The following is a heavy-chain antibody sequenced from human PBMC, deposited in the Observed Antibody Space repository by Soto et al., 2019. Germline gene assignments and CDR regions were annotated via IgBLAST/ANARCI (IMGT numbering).Heavy chain of an antibody. J-gene: IGHJ4*02. D-gene: IGHD3-9*01. CDR1: GYTFTRNA. CDR3: ARSETDYSMFDY. CDR2: IDAGNGNT. V-gene: IGHV1-3*01. Sequence: QVQLVQSGAEVKKPGASVKVSCNASGYTFTRNAIHWVRQAPGQRLEWIGKIDAGNGNTKYSEKFQGRVTITRDTSASAAYMELSTLRSEDTSIYYCARSETDYSMFDYWGQGTLVTVSS.